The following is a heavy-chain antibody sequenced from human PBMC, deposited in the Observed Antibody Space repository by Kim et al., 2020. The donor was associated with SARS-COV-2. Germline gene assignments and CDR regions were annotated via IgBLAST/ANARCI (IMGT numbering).Heavy chain of an antibody. J-gene: IGHJ2*01. Sequence: SQKFHGRVTITRDTSASTAYMELSSLRSEDTAVYYCAREPPSGADWYFDLWGRGTLVTVSS. V-gene: IGHV1-3*01. CDR3: AREPPSGADWYFDL.